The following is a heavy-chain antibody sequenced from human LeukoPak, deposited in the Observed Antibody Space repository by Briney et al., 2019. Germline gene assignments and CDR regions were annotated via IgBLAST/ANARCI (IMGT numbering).Heavy chain of an antibody. Sequence: GGSLRLSCTASGFIFSSFWMAWVRQAPGKGQEWVANIKPDGSLQFYGDSVKGRFTISRDNAKNSLYLQMNNLRAEDTALYYCATSYDSSGCDWGQGTLVTVSS. CDR3: ATSYDSSGCD. J-gene: IGHJ4*02. CDR1: GFIFSSFW. D-gene: IGHD3-22*01. CDR2: IKPDGSLQ. V-gene: IGHV3-7*01.